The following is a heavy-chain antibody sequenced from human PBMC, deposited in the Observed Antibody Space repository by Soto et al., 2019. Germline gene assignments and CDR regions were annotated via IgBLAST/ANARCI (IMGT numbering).Heavy chain of an antibody. Sequence: SETLSLTCAVSGGSINSGGYYWSWIRQHPGKGLEWIGYIYYSGSTYYNPSLKSRVTISVDTSKNQFSLKLSSVTAADTAVYYCARKVVPAAIGNYYYYMDVWGKGTTVTVSS. J-gene: IGHJ6*03. V-gene: IGHV4-31*11. CDR3: ARKVVPAAIGNYYYYMDV. CDR1: GGSINSGGYY. D-gene: IGHD2-2*02. CDR2: IYYSGST.